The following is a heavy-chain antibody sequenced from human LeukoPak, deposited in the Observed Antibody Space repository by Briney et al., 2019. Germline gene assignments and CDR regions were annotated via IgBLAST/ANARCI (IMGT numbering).Heavy chain of an antibody. V-gene: IGHV3-7*01. CDR2: IKQDGSEK. D-gene: IGHD6-6*01. CDR3: ARVEYSSSPPYYYYYYMDV. CDR1: GFTFSSYW. J-gene: IGHJ6*03. Sequence: QTGGSLRLSCAASGFTFSSYWMSWVRQAPGKGLEWVANIKQDGSEKYYVDSVKGRFTISRDNAKNSLYLQMNSLRAEDTAVYYCARVEYSSSPPYYYYYYMDVWGKGTTVTVSS.